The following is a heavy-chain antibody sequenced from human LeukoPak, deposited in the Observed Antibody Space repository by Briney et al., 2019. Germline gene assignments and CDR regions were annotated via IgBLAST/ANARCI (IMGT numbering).Heavy chain of an antibody. CDR1: GFSLSTSGVG. D-gene: IGHD3-16*01. Sequence: SGPTLVKPPQTLTLTCTFSGFSLSTSGVGVGWIRQPPVKALEWLVLIHWDGEKRYSPSLKSRLTITKDTSKDQVVLTMTNMDTVDTATYYCAHKNAGPARGDFDYWGQGTLVTVSS. V-gene: IGHV2-5*02. J-gene: IGHJ4*02. CDR3: AHKNAGPARGDFDY. CDR2: IHWDGEK.